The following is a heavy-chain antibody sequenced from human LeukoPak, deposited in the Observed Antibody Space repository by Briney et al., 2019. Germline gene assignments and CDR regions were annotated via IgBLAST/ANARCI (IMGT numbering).Heavy chain of an antibody. V-gene: IGHV3-74*01. Sequence: GGSLRLSCAASGFTFSSYWMHWVRQAPGKGLVWVSRINSDGSSTSYADSVKGRFTISRDSSKNTLFIQMNSLRVEDTAVYYCAGDPGLRNGMDVWGQGTTVTVSS. D-gene: IGHD2-8*01. CDR1: GFTFSSYW. CDR3: AGDPGLRNGMDV. J-gene: IGHJ6*02. CDR2: INSDGSST.